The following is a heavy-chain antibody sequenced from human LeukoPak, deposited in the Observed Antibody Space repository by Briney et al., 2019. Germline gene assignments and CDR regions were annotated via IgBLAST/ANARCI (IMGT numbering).Heavy chain of an antibody. V-gene: IGHV3-30*18. CDR1: GFTFSSYG. CDR3: AKDQGDH. CDR2: ISYDGSNK. J-gene: IGHJ4*02. Sequence: GRSLRLSCAASGFTFSSYGMHWVRQAPGKGLEWVAVISYDGSNKYYADSVKGRFTISRDNSKNTLYLQMNSLRAEDTAVYYCAKDQGDHWGQGTLVTVSS.